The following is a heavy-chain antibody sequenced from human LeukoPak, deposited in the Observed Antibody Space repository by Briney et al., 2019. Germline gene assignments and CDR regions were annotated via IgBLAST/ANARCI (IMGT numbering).Heavy chain of an antibody. D-gene: IGHD3-10*01. Sequence: GRSLRLSCAASGFTFSSYGMHWVRQAPGKGLEWVAVIWYDGSNKYCADSVKGRFTISRDNSKNTLYLQMNSMRAEDTAVYYCARDWNYYGSGSYFFRGMDVWGQGTTVTVSS. CDR3: ARDWNYYGSGSYFFRGMDV. J-gene: IGHJ6*02. V-gene: IGHV3-33*01. CDR2: IWYDGSNK. CDR1: GFTFSSYG.